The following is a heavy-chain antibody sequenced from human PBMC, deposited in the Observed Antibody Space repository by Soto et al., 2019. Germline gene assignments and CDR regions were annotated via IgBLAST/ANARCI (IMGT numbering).Heavy chain of an antibody. CDR3: ARSIFRSSSCYKFFDY. Sequence: PGGSLRLSCAASGFTFSNSAMHWVRQAPGKGLEWVAIVSYDGDNEYYADSVRGRFFISRDNSRNTLYLQTGSLRAEDTAVYYCARSIFRSSSCYKFFDYSCQGPLVSVSS. CDR2: VSYDGDNE. D-gene: IGHD6-13*01. CDR1: GFTFSNSA. V-gene: IGHV3-30*03. J-gene: IGHJ4*02.